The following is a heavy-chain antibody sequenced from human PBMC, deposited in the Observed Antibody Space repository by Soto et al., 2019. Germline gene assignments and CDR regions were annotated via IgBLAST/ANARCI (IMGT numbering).Heavy chain of an antibody. CDR2: ISGSGGST. CDR3: AKHTSSYWFDP. V-gene: IGHV3-23*01. D-gene: IGHD6-13*01. Sequence: PGGSLRLSCAASGFTFSSYAMSWVRQAPGKGLEWVSAISGSGGSTYYADSVKGRFTISRDNSKSTLYLQMNSLRAEDTAENYWAKHTSSYWFDPWGQETLVTVSS. J-gene: IGHJ5*02. CDR1: GFTFSSYA.